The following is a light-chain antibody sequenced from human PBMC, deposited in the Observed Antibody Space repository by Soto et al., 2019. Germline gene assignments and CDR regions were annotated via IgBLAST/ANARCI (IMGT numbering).Light chain of an antibody. Sequence: DIQMTQSPSSLSASVGDRVTITCRASQNINSYLNWYQQKPGKAPKVLIYAASSLQSGVPSRFSGGGSGTDFTLTISSLQPEDFATYSCQQSYSTPITFGGGTKVEIE. CDR1: QNINSY. CDR2: AAS. CDR3: QQSYSTPIT. J-gene: IGKJ4*01. V-gene: IGKV1-39*01.